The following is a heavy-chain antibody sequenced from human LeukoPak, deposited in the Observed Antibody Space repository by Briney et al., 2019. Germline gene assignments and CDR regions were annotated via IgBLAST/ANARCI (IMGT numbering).Heavy chain of an antibody. V-gene: IGHV4-39*01. CDR2: IYYSGST. CDR3: ARRRIVATIDY. J-gene: IGHJ4*02. CDR1: GGSISSSNYY. D-gene: IGHD5-12*01. Sequence: SETLSLTCTVSGGSISSSNYYWGWIRQPPGKGLEWIGSIYYSGSTYHNPSLKSRVTISVDTSKNQFSLKLNSVTAADTAVYYCARRRIVATIDYWGQGTLVTVSS.